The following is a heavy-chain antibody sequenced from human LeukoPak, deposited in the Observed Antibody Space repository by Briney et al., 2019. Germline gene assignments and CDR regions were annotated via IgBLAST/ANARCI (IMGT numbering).Heavy chain of an antibody. V-gene: IGHV3-33*06. J-gene: IGHJ4*02. CDR1: GFTFSSYG. CDR3: AKGDNNWSHFDY. Sequence: GGSLRLSCAASGFTFSSYGMHWVRQAPGKGLEWVAVIWYDGSNKYYADSVKGRFTISRDNSKNTMYLQMNSLRVEDTAVYFCAKGDNNWSHFDYWGQGTLVTVSS. D-gene: IGHD1-1*01. CDR2: IWYDGSNK.